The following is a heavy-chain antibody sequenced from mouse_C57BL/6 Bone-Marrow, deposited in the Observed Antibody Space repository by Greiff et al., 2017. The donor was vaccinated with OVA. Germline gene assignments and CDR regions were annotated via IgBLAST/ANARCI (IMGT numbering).Heavy chain of an antibody. Sequence: VQLQQSGPVLVKPGASVKMSCKASGYTFTDYYMNWVKQSHGKSLEWIGVINPYNGGTSYNQKFKGKATLTVDKSPSTAYMELNSLTSEDSAVYYCASHIYDDYDRVAYWGQGTLVTVSA. CDR1: GYTFTDYY. D-gene: IGHD2-4*01. V-gene: IGHV1-19*01. CDR3: ASHIYDDYDRVAY. CDR2: INPYNGGT. J-gene: IGHJ3*01.